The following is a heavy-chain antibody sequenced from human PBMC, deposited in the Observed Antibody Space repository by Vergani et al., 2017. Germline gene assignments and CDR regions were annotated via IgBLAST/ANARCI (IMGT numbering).Heavy chain of an antibody. CDR1: GYTFTTYA. V-gene: IGHV7-4-1*02. J-gene: IGHJ4*02. CDR3: ARDPRVREAPGGRFEY. Sequence: QVQLVQSGSELKKPGASVKVSCKAPGYTFTTYAMNWVRQAPGQGLEWMGWINTNTGNPTYAPGFTGRFVFSLDTSVSTTYLHISSLEPEDTAVYYCARDPRVREAPGGRFEYWGQGTLVTVSS. D-gene: IGHD3-10*01. CDR2: INTNTGNP.